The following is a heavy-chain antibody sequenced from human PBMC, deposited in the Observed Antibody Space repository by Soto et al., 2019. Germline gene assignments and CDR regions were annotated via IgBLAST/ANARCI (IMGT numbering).Heavy chain of an antibody. D-gene: IGHD4-4*01. J-gene: IGHJ6*02. V-gene: IGHV1-69*01. Sequence: QVQLVRSGAEVKKPGSSVRVSCKASGGTLRSHAINWVRQAPGQGREWMGGIIPIFGSPNYGQKLQGRVTTTADESSITAYMELSSLRSYDTAVYYCAGTVEIPYYHGMEVWGQGTTVTVSS. CDR3: AGTVEIPYYHGMEV. CDR2: IIPIFGSP. CDR1: GGTLRSHA.